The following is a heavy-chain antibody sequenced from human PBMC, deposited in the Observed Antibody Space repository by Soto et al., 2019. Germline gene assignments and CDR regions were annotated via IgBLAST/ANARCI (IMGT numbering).Heavy chain of an antibody. V-gene: IGHV3-53*01. CDR3: ASRTWDLGGFDP. D-gene: IGHD3-10*01. J-gene: IGHJ5*02. CDR2: XYXDXRX. CDR1: GFTVNTNY. Sequence: PGGSLRLSCAVSGFTVNTNYMSWLRQAPGKGXEWXXVXYXDXRXXXXXXVKGRFTISRDNSKNTIYLQMSRLSPADTAVYYCASRTWDLGGFDPWGQGTLVTVS.